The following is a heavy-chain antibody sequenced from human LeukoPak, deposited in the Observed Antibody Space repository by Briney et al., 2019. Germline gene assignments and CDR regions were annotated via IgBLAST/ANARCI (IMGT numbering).Heavy chain of an antibody. J-gene: IGHJ4*02. V-gene: IGHV1-69*04. CDR1: GGTFSSYA. CDR3: ARVRIAAAGTVSSYFEY. D-gene: IGHD6-13*01. CDR2: IIPILGIA. Sequence: SVKVSCKASGGTFSSYAISWVRQAPGQGLEWMGRIIPILGIANYAQKFQGRVTITADKSTSTAYMELSSLRSEDTAVYYCARVRIAAAGTVSSYFEYWGQGTLVTVSS.